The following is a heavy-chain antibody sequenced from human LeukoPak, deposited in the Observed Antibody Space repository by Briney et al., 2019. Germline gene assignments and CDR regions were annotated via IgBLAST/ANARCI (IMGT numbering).Heavy chain of an antibody. CDR2: IYPGDSNT. V-gene: IGHV5-51*01. CDR3: ARLGSGSYYLDY. Sequence: GESLKISCKGSGYSFTGYWIGWVRQMPGKGLEWMGIIYPGDSNTRYSPSFQGQVTISADKSIITAYLQWSSLKASDTAIYSCARLGSGSYYLDYWGQGTLVTVSS. CDR1: GYSFTGYW. D-gene: IGHD3-10*01. J-gene: IGHJ4*02.